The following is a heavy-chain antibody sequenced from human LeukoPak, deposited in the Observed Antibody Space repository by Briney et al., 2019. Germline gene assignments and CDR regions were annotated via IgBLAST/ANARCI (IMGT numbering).Heavy chain of an antibody. CDR3: ARLGGSGWSTEYYQH. V-gene: IGHV4-59*08. CDR1: GGSISSYY. J-gene: IGHJ1*01. Sequence: SEPLSLTCTVSGGSISSYYWSWIRQPPGRGLEWIGYIYYSGSTNYNPSLKSRVTISVDTSKNQFSLKLSSVTAADTAVYYCARLGGSGWSTEYYQHWGQGTLVTVSS. D-gene: IGHD6-19*01. CDR2: IYYSGST.